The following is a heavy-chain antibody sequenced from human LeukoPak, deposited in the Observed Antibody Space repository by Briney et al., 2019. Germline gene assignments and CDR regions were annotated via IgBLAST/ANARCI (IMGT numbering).Heavy chain of an antibody. Sequence: GAPVKVSCKASGYTFTNFGITWVRQAPGQGLEWMGWISAYNGNTNYAQKFQGRVTMTTDTSTSTAYMELRSLRSDDTAVYYCARFSPLPYYYGMDAWGQGTLVTVSS. CDR3: ARFSPLPYYYGMDA. V-gene: IGHV1-18*01. CDR1: GYTFTNFG. D-gene: IGHD3-3*02. J-gene: IGHJ6*02. CDR2: ISAYNGNT.